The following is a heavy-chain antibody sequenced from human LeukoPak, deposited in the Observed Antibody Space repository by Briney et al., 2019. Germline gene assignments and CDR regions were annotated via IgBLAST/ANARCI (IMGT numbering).Heavy chain of an antibody. V-gene: IGHV4-4*07. CDR1: RGSISSYY. CDR2: IYTSGST. CDR3: ARDPTYYYDSSGEGNAFDI. D-gene: IGHD3-22*01. J-gene: IGHJ3*02. Sequence: SETLSLTCTVSRGSISSYYWSWIRQPAGKGLEWIGRIYTSGSTNYNPSLKSRVTMSVDTSKNQFSLKLSSVTAADTAVYHCARDPTYYYDSSGEGNAFDIWGQGTMVTVSS.